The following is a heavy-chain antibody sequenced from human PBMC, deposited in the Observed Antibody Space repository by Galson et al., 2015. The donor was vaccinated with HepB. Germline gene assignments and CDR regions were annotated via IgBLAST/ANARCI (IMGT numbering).Heavy chain of an antibody. V-gene: IGHV3-49*04. D-gene: IGHD3-22*01. CDR3: TRVPYDSSGYYFDY. Sequence: SLRLSCAASGFTFGDYAMSWVRQAPGKGLEWVGFIRNKAYGGTTEYAASVKGRFTISRDDSKSIAYLQMNSLKTEDAAVYYCTRVPYDSSGYYFDYWGQGTLVTVSS. CDR1: GFTFGDYA. CDR2: IRNKAYGGTT. J-gene: IGHJ4*02.